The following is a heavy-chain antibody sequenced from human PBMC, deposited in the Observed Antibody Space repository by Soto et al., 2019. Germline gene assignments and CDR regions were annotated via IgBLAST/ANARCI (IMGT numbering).Heavy chain of an antibody. CDR2: LYYSGTT. Sequence: PSETLSLTCTVSGGYISSYYWTWIRQPPGKGLEWIGYLYYSGTTNYNPSLKSRVSMSVDTSKNQFSLKLSSVTAADTAVYYCARDRGYDILTPYGMDVWGQGTTVTVSS. CDR1: GGYISSYY. V-gene: IGHV4-59*01. J-gene: IGHJ6*02. D-gene: IGHD3-9*01. CDR3: ARDRGYDILTPYGMDV.